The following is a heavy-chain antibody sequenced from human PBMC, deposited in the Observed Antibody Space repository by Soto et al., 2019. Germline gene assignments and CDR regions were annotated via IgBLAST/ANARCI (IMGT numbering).Heavy chain of an antibody. CDR1: GFTFSSYA. D-gene: IGHD3-16*02. V-gene: IGHV3-23*01. Sequence: RLSCAASGFTFSSYAMSWVRQAPGKGLEWVSAISGSGGSTYYADSVKGRFTISRDNSKNTLYLQMNSLRAEDTAVYYCAKDPRGRLRLGELSLPYYFDYWGQGTLVTVSS. CDR2: ISGSGGST. J-gene: IGHJ4*02. CDR3: AKDPRGRLRLGELSLPYYFDY.